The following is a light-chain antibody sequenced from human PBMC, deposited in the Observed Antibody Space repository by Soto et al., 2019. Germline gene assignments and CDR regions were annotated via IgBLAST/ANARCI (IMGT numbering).Light chain of an antibody. J-gene: IGKJ5*01. Sequence: DIQMTQSPSTLSASVGDRGTSTCRASQSISSWLAWYQQKPGRAPKLLIYAASNLEAGVPSRFRGSGSGTDFTFTISRLQPEDIAPYYWQQYEHLHTFGQGTRLEIK. CDR1: QSISSW. CDR2: AAS. V-gene: IGKV1-5*01. CDR3: QQYEHLHT.